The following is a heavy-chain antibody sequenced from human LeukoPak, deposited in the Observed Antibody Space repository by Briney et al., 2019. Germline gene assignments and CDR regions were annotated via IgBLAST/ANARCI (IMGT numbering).Heavy chain of an antibody. D-gene: IGHD2-2*01. CDR3: ARPLTRCYLCHDAFDI. Sequence: ASVKVSCKASGYTFTGYYMHWVRQAPGQGLEWMGWINPNSGDTNYTQKFQGRVTMTRDTSISTAYMELSRLRSDDTAVYYCARPLTRCYLCHDAFDIWGQGTMVTASS. CDR1: GYTFTGYY. J-gene: IGHJ3*02. CDR2: INPNSGDT. V-gene: IGHV1-2*02.